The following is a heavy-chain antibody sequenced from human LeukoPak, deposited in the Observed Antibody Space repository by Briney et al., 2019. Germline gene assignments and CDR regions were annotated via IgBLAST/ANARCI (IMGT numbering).Heavy chain of an antibody. CDR2: IYYSGST. J-gene: IGHJ3*02. V-gene: IGHV4-59*08. CDR1: GGSISTYY. CDR3: ARPTSSGWYDAFDI. Sequence: PSETLSLTCTVSGGSISTYYWNWIRQPPGKGLEWIGYIYYSGSTNYNPSLKSRVTISVDTSKNQFSLKLSSVTAADTAVYYCARPTSSGWYDAFDIWGQGTMVTVSS. D-gene: IGHD6-19*01.